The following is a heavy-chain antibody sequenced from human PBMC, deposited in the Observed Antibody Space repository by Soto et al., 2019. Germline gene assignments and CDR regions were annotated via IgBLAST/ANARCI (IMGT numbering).Heavy chain of an antibody. D-gene: IGHD4-17*01. CDR1: GFTFSSYS. Sequence: PGGSLRLSCAASGFTFSSYSMNWVRQAPGKGLEWVSYISSSSTIYYADSVKGRFTISRDNAKNSLYLQMNSLRAEDTAVYYCARAVGTVTTTPDYWGQGTLVTVSS. CDR2: ISSSSTI. CDR3: ARAVGTVTTTPDY. V-gene: IGHV3-48*01. J-gene: IGHJ4*02.